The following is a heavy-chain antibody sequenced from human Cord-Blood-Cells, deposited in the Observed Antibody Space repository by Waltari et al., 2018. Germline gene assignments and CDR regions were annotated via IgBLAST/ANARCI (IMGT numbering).Heavy chain of an antibody. CDR1: GYTFTGYY. V-gene: IGHV1-2*04. D-gene: IGHD1-1*01. Sequence: QVQLVQSGAEVKKPGASVKVSCTASGYTFTGYYMHWVRQAPGQGLEWMGWINPNSGGTNYAQKFQGWVTMTRDTSISTAYMELSRLRSDDTAVYYCARAYNWNDNWFDPWGQGTLVTVSS. CDR2: INPNSGGT. J-gene: IGHJ5*02. CDR3: ARAYNWNDNWFDP.